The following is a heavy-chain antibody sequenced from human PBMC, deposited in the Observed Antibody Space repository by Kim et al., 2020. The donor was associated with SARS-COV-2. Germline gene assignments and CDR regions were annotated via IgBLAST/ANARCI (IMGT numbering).Heavy chain of an antibody. CDR2: ISSSSSYT. V-gene: IGHV3-11*06. J-gene: IGHJ5*02. D-gene: IGHD6-13*01. Sequence: GGSLRLSCAASGFTFSDYYMSWIRQAPGKGLEWVSYISSSSSYTNYADSVKGRFTISRDNAKNSLYLQMNSLRAEDTAVYYCASSAAAGGWFDPWGQGTLVTVSS. CDR1: GFTFSDYY. CDR3: ASSAAAGGWFDP.